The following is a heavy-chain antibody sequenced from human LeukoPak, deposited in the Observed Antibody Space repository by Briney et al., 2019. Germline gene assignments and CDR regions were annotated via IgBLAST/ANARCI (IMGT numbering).Heavy chain of an antibody. D-gene: IGHD4-17*01. J-gene: IGHJ3*02. Sequence: ASVKVSCKASGYTFTSYDINWVRQATGQGLEWMGWMNPDSGNTGYAQKFQGRVTMTRNTSISTAYMELSSLRSEDTAVYYCARSTVTQGYDAFDIWGQGTMVTVSS. V-gene: IGHV1-8*01. CDR2: MNPDSGNT. CDR1: GYTFTSYD. CDR3: ARSTVTQGYDAFDI.